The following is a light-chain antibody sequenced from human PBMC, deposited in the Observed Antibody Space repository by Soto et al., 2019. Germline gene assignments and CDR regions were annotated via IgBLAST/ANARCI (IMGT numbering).Light chain of an antibody. CDR2: EVS. V-gene: IGLV2-14*01. J-gene: IGLJ1*01. Sequence: QPVLTQPASVSGSPGQSITISCTGTSGDVGGFNYVSWYQHHPGKAPKLMIYEVSNRPSGVSNRFSGSKSGNTASLTISGLQADDEADYYCSSYTTSSTYVFGTGTKLTVL. CDR1: SGDVGGFNY. CDR3: SSYTTSSTYV.